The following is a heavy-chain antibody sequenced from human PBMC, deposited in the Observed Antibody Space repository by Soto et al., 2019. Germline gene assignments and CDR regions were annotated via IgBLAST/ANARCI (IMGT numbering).Heavy chain of an antibody. Sequence: PSETLSLTCDLTGYSISSGFYWGWLRQAPRIGLEWIARIYHRGNPRSSPPFKSRVTISADTSKNQISLRLKSVTAADTAVYYSARVICYDTTAYFEFYFDYWGSRTLVTVSS. D-gene: IGHD2-2*01. J-gene: IGHJ4*01. CDR3: ARVICYDTTAYFEFYFDY. CDR1: GYSISSGFY. CDR2: IYHRGNP. V-gene: IGHV4-38-2*01.